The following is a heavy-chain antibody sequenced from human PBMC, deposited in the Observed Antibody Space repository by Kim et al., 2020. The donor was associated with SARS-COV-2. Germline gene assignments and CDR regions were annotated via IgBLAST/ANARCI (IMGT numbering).Heavy chain of an antibody. V-gene: IGHV3-30*03. CDR2: ISYDGRNK. CDR1: GFTFSSDG. CDR3: ASLSFSSSPFDY. Sequence: GGSLRLSCAASGFTFSSDGMHWVRQAPGKGMEWVAVISYDGRNKYYADSVKGRFTISRDNAKNTLYLQMNSLRAEDTAVYYCASLSFSSSPFDYWGQGTLVTVSS. D-gene: IGHD6-13*01. J-gene: IGHJ4*02.